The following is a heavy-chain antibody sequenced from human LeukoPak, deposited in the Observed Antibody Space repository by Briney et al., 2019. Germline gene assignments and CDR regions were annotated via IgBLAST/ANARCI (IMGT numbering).Heavy chain of an antibody. CDR1: GFTFSSYS. CDR2: VSSSSSYI. V-gene: IGHV3-21*01. J-gene: IGHJ4*02. Sequence: KPGGSLRLSCAASGFTFSSYSMNWVRQAPGKGLEGVSSVSSSSSYIYYADSVKGRFTISRDNAKNSLYLQMNSLRAEDTAVYYCARLGTVAGHTFDYWGQGTLVTVSS. CDR3: ARLGTVAGHTFDY. D-gene: IGHD6-19*01.